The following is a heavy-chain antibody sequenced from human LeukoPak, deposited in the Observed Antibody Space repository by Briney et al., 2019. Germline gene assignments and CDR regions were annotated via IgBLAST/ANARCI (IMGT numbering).Heavy chain of an antibody. CDR2: IRYDGSNK. CDR3: AKDYGYCTNGVCSYYYYYYMDV. D-gene: IGHD2-8*01. J-gene: IGHJ6*03. Sequence: GGSLRLSCAASGFSFSSYGMHWVRQGPGKGLEWVAFIRYDGSNKYYGDSVKGRFSISRDNSKNTLYLQMNSLRAEDTAVYYCAKDYGYCTNGVCSYYYYYYMDVWGKGTTVTVSS. CDR1: GFSFSSYG. V-gene: IGHV3-30*02.